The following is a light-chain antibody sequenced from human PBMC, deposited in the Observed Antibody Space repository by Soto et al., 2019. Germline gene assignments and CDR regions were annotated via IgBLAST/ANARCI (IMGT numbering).Light chain of an antibody. Sequence: EIVLTHSPSTLALSPVESVTLSCRASQLFSSNLAWYQHKPGQAPRLLIYGVSTRDTGVPDRFSGSASGTEFTLTISSLQSEDFAVYYCQQYNNWPRTFGQGTRLEIK. V-gene: IGKV3-15*01. CDR3: QQYNNWPRT. CDR1: QLFSSN. CDR2: GVS. J-gene: IGKJ5*01.